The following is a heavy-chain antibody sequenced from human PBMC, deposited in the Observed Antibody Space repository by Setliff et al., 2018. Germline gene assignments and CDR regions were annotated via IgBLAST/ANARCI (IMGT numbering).Heavy chain of an antibody. D-gene: IGHD2-15*01. Sequence: GESLKISCKGSGYSFTSNWIAWVRQMPGKGLECMGIIYPGNSNTRYSPPFQGQVTISADKAINPAYLQWSSLKASDTAMYYCARPQTGCSGGTCYPDAFDMWGQGTVVTVSS. V-gene: IGHV5-51*01. CDR1: GYSFTSNW. CDR2: IYPGNSNT. J-gene: IGHJ3*02. CDR3: ARPQTGCSGGTCYPDAFDM.